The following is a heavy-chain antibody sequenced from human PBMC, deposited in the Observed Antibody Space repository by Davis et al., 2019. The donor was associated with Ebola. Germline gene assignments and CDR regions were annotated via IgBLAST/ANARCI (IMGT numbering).Heavy chain of an antibody. J-gene: IGHJ4*02. D-gene: IGHD1-1*01. CDR2: ISSSSSYI. V-gene: IGHV3-21*01. CDR1: GFTFSSYS. Sequence: PGGSLRLSCAASGFTFSSYSMNWVRQAPGKGLEWVSSISSSSSYIYYADSVKGRFTISRDNAKNSLYLQMNSLRAEDTAVYYCARDRAGTSQRDYWGQGTLVTVSS. CDR3: ARDRAGTSQRDY.